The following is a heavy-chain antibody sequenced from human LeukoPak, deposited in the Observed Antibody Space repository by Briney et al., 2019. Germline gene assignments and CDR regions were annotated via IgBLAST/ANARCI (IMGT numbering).Heavy chain of an antibody. CDR2: ISGNNDNP. CDR3: ARDGTSTDDY. J-gene: IGHJ4*02. Sequence: GASVNVSCKTSGYTFSNYGINWVRQAPGQGLEWMGWISGNNDNPNYGQKLQGRFTVTTDSSTSTAYMELRNLRFDDTAVYYCARDGTSTDDYWGQGTLVTVSS. D-gene: IGHD2-2*01. V-gene: IGHV1-18*01. CDR1: GYTFSNYG.